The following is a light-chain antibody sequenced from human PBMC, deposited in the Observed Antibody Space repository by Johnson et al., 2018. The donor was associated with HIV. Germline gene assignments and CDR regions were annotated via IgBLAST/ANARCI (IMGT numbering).Light chain of an antibody. Sequence: QSVLTQPPSVSAAPGQKVTISCSGSSSNIGNNYVSWYQQLPGTAPKLLIYENNKRPSGIPDRFSGSKSGTSATLGITVLQTGDEADYYCGTWDSSLSASYGFGTGTKVTVL. CDR1: SSNIGNNY. CDR3: GTWDSSLSASYG. CDR2: ENN. V-gene: IGLV1-51*02. J-gene: IGLJ1*01.